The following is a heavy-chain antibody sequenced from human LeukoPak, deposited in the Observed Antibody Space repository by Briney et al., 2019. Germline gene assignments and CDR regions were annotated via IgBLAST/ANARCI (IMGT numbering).Heavy chain of an antibody. CDR3: ARGRYQGRKNWFDP. CDR1: GGSFSGYY. Sequence: SETLSLTCAVYGGSFSGYYWSWIRQPPGKGLEGIGEINHSGSTNYNPSLTSRVTTSVYTSKNQCSLKLSSVTAADTAVYYCARGRYQGRKNWFDPWGQGTLVTVSS. J-gene: IGHJ5*02. V-gene: IGHV4-34*01. D-gene: IGHD3-16*02. CDR2: INHSGST.